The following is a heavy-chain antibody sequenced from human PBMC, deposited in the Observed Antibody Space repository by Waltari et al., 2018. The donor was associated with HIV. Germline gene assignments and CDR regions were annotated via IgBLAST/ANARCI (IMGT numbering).Heavy chain of an antibody. V-gene: IGHV4-39*01. Sequence: LQLKESGPGLVKPSDTLPLTCAVSGASMRSKNYYWAWIRQSPGERLEWIATIYYTGDTYFVPSLKNRTSISVDSSKNLLSLSLASVTAADTAIYYCARQHAYTSDWFSQASFFNYWGPGTLVTVSS. CDR1: GASMRSKNYY. CDR2: IYYTGDT. CDR3: ARQHAYTSDWFSQASFFNY. J-gene: IGHJ1*01. D-gene: IGHD3-9*01.